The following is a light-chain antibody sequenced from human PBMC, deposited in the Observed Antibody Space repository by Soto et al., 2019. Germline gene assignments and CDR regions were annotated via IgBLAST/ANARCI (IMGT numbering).Light chain of an antibody. Sequence: QSALTQPASVSGSPGQSITISCTGTSSDIGDSNYVSWYQQHPGKAPKLVIYDVSNRPSGVSNRFSGSKSANTASLTISGLQAEDEADYYGSSFRSSSTSYVFGTGTKVTVL. V-gene: IGLV2-14*03. CDR1: SSDIGDSNY. J-gene: IGLJ1*01. CDR3: SSFRSSSTSYV. CDR2: DVS.